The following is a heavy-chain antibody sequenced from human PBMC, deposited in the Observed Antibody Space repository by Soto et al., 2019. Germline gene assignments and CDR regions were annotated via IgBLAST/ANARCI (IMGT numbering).Heavy chain of an antibody. V-gene: IGHV4-30-4*01. CDR1: GGSISSGDYY. CDR2: IYYSGST. CDR3: AGRDFGAFFDY. J-gene: IGHJ4*02. D-gene: IGHD4-17*01. Sequence: SETLSLTCTVSGGSISSGDYYWSWIRQPPGEGLEWIGYIYYSGSTYYNPSLKSRVTISVDTSKNQFSLKLSSVTAADTAVYYCAGRDFGAFFDYWGQGTLVTVS.